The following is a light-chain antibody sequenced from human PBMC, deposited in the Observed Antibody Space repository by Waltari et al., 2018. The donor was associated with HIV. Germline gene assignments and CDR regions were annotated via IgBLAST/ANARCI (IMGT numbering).Light chain of an antibody. J-gene: IGLJ2*01. V-gene: IGLV2-8*01. Sequence: QSAPTQPPSASGSPGQSVTISCTGAGSDVGAYNYVSWYQQHPGKAPKLMIYEVTKRPSGVPDRFFGSKSGNTASLTVSGLQAEDEADYYCSSYAVSNSLVFGGGTKLTVL. CDR3: SSYAVSNSLV. CDR1: GSDVGAYNY. CDR2: EVT.